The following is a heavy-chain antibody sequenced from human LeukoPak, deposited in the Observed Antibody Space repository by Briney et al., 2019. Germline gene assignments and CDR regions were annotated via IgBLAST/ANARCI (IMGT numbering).Heavy chain of an antibody. CDR1: GFTFSSYW. CDR3: ARSLHSSGYYYVPYYYYYYMDV. J-gene: IGHJ6*03. V-gene: IGHV3-7*01. Sequence: GGSLRLSCAASGFTFSSYWMSWVRQAPGKGLEWGANIKQDGSEKYYVDSVKGRFTISRDNAKNSLYLQMNSLRAEDTAVYYCARSLHSSGYYYVPYYYYYYMDVWGKGTTVTVSS. D-gene: IGHD3-22*01. CDR2: IKQDGSEK.